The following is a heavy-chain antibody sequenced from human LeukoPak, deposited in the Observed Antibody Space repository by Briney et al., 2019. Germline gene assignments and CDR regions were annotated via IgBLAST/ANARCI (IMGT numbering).Heavy chain of an antibody. Sequence: PGGSLRLSCVASGFTFSTYWMSWVRQAPGKGLEWVSVIYSGGSTYYADSVKGRFTISRDNSKNTLYLQMNSLRAEDTAVYYCARGPSSGYYYFDYWGQGTLVTVSS. CDR1: GFTFSTYW. CDR3: ARGPSSGYYYFDY. CDR2: IYSGGST. D-gene: IGHD3-22*01. J-gene: IGHJ4*02. V-gene: IGHV3-53*01.